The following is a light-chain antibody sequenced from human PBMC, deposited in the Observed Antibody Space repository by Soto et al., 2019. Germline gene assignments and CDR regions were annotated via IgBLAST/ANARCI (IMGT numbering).Light chain of an antibody. V-gene: IGLV2-14*01. CDR1: SSDVGGYNY. Sequence: QSALTQPASVSGSPGQSITISCTGTSSDVGGYNYDSWYQQHPGKAPKLMIYEVSNRPSGVSNRFSGSKSGNTASLTISGLQAEDEAHYYCSSYTSSSPYVFGTGTKVTVL. J-gene: IGLJ1*01. CDR2: EVS. CDR3: SSYTSSSPYV.